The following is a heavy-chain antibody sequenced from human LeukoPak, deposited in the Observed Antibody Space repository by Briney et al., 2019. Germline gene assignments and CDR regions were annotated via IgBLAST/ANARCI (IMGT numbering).Heavy chain of an antibody. CDR3: ASGSYPMNYFDY. CDR1: GYTFTSYG. Sequence: ASVKVSCKASGYTFTSYGISWVRQAPGQGLEWMGWISAYNGNTNYAQKLQGRVTMTTDTSTSTAYMELRSLRSDDTVVYYCASGSYPMNYFDYWGQGTLVTVSS. CDR2: ISAYNGNT. V-gene: IGHV1-18*01. J-gene: IGHJ4*02. D-gene: IGHD1-26*01.